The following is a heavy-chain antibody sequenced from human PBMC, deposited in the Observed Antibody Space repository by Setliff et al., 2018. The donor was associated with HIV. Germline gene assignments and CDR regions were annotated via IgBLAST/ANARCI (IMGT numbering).Heavy chain of an antibody. V-gene: IGHV3-43*01. D-gene: IGHD3-22*01. CDR2: INWDDDNT. Sequence: GGSLRLSCAASGFTFDDYTMHWVRQRPGKGLEWVSLINWDDDNTYYAGSVKGRFTISRENAKNSLYLQMNSLRAGDTAVYYCARARDSSGYYPGAFDIWGQGTMVTVSS. CDR1: GFTFDDYT. CDR3: ARARDSSGYYPGAFDI. J-gene: IGHJ3*02.